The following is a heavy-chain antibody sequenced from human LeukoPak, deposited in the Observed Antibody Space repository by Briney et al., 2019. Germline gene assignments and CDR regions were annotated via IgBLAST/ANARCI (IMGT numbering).Heavy chain of an antibody. Sequence: KVSCKASGGTFSSYAISWVRQAPGQGLEWMGGIIPIFDTANYAQKFQGRVTITADKPTSTAYMELSSLRSEDTAVYYCARDCSGGSCYYSYWGQGTLVTVSS. CDR2: IIPIFDTA. CDR3: ARDCSGGSCYYSY. CDR1: GGTFSSYA. J-gene: IGHJ4*02. V-gene: IGHV1-69*06. D-gene: IGHD2-15*01.